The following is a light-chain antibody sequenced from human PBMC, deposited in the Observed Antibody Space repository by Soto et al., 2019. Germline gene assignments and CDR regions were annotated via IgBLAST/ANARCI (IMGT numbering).Light chain of an antibody. CDR2: AAS. CDR3: QKYNSFWT. CDR1: QGISTY. Sequence: DIQLTQSPSSLSASVGDRVTITCRASQGISTYLNWYQQKPGKAPKLLIYAASSLQSGVPSRFSGSGSGTDFTLTISSLQPEDFATYYCQKYNSFWTFGQGTKVDIK. J-gene: IGKJ1*01. V-gene: IGKV1-39*01.